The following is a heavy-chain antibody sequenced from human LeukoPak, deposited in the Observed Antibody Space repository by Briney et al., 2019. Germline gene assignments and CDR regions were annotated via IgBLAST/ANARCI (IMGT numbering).Heavy chain of an antibody. Sequence: SETLSLTCAVSGYSISSGYYWGWTRQPPGKGLEWIGSIYHSGSTYYNPSLKSRVTISVDTSKNQFSLKLSSVTAADTAVYYCARQACSGGSCYYHYYYYMDVWGKGTTVTVSS. CDR2: IYHSGST. CDR3: ARQACSGGSCYYHYYYYMDV. CDR1: GYSISSGYY. J-gene: IGHJ6*03. D-gene: IGHD2-15*01. V-gene: IGHV4-38-2*01.